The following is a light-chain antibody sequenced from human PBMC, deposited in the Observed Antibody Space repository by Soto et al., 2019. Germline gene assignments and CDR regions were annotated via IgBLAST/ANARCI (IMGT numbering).Light chain of an antibody. V-gene: IGLV1-51*02. CDR1: SSNIGDSY. CDR3: GTWDSSLSVWV. J-gene: IGLJ3*02. Sequence: QSVLTQPPSVSAAPGQTVTMSCSGGSSNIGDSYVSWYQHLPGTAPKLLIYETEKRPSYIPDLFSASKSGTSATLGISGLQPGDEADDYCGTWDSSLSVWVLGGGTKLTVL. CDR2: ETE.